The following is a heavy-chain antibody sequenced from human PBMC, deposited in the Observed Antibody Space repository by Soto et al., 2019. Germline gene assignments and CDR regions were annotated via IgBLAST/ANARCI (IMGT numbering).Heavy chain of an antibody. CDR2: ISYDGSNK. D-gene: IGHD6-25*01. CDR1: GFTFSSYG. V-gene: IGHV3-30*18. CDR3: AKSPRGGYYMDV. Sequence: HPGGSLRLSCAASGFTFSSYGMHWVRQAPGKGLEWVAVISYDGSNKYYADSVKGRFTISRDNSKNTLYLQMNSLRAEDTAVYYCAKSPRGGYYMDVWGKGTTVTVSS. J-gene: IGHJ6*03.